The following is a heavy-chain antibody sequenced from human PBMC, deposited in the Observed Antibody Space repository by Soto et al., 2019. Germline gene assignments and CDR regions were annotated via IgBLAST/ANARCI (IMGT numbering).Heavy chain of an antibody. CDR2: IWYDGSNK. Sequence: PGGSLRLSCAASGFTFSSYGMHWVRQAPGKGLEWVAVIWYDGSNKYYADSVKGRFTISRDNSKNTLYLQMNSLRAEDTAVYYCARARGSTSCKSCYFDYWGQGTLVTVSS. D-gene: IGHD2-2*01. CDR1: GFTFSSYG. CDR3: ARARGSTSCKSCYFDY. V-gene: IGHV3-33*01. J-gene: IGHJ4*02.